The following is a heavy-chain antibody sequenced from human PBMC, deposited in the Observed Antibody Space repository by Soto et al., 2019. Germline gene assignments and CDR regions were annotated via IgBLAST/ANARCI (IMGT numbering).Heavy chain of an antibody. V-gene: IGHV5-51*01. CDR1: GYSFTSYW. CDR3: ARQGSSGYYYVPAFDI. D-gene: IGHD3-22*01. Sequence: GESLKISCKGSGYSFTSYWIGWVRQMPGKGLEWTGIIYPGDSDTRYSPSFQGQVTISADKSISTAYLQWSSLKASDTAMYYCARQGSSGYYYVPAFDIWGQGTMVTVSS. J-gene: IGHJ3*02. CDR2: IYPGDSDT.